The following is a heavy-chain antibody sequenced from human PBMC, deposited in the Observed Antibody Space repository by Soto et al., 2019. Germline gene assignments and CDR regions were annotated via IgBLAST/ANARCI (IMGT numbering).Heavy chain of an antibody. J-gene: IGHJ6*02. V-gene: IGHV4-39*01. Sequence: SETLSLTCTVSGGSISSSSYYWGWIRQPPGKGLEWIGSIYYSGSTYYNPSLKGRVTISVDTSKNQFSLKLSSVTAADTAVYYCASSAAAGTTYGMDVWGQGTTVTVSS. D-gene: IGHD6-13*01. CDR2: IYYSGST. CDR3: ASSAAAGTTYGMDV. CDR1: GGSISSSSYY.